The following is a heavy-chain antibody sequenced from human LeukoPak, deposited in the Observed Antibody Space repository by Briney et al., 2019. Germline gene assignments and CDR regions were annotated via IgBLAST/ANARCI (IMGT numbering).Heavy chain of an antibody. J-gene: IGHJ4*02. CDR1: GFTFSSYG. D-gene: IGHD3-22*01. CDR3: AKDLAYDSSGYLRD. Sequence: GRSLRLSCAASGFTFSSYGMHWVRQAPGKGLEWVAGISYDGSNKYYADSVKGRFTISRDNSKNTLYLQMNSLRAEDTAVYYCAKDLAYDSSGYLRDWGQGTLVTVSS. CDR2: ISYDGSNK. V-gene: IGHV3-30*18.